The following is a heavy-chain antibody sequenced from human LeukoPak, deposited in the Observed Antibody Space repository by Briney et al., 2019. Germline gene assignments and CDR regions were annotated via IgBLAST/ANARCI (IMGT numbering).Heavy chain of an antibody. Sequence: PGGSLRLSCAASGFTFNDFGMSWVRQAPAKGLEWVSSINWDGGSTYYADSVKGRVTISRDNVENSLHLQMNSLRVEDTAVYYCVTGGSGTYYKWGQGTLVTVSS. CDR1: GFTFNDFG. D-gene: IGHD1-26*01. CDR3: VTGGSGTYYK. J-gene: IGHJ4*02. V-gene: IGHV3-20*04. CDR2: INWDGGST.